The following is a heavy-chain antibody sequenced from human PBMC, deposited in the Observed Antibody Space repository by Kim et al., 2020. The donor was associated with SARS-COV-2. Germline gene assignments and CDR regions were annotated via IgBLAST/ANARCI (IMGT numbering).Heavy chain of an antibody. V-gene: IGHV4-30-2*01. CDR3: ARGTLELIDY. D-gene: IGHD1-7*01. CDR2: IYHSGST. J-gene: IGHJ4*02. Sequence: SETLSLTCAVSGGSISSGGYSWSWIRQPPGKGLEWIGYIYHSGSTYYNPSLKSRVTISVDRSKNQFSLKLSSVTAADTAVYYCARGTLELIDYWGQGTL. CDR1: GGSISSGGYS.